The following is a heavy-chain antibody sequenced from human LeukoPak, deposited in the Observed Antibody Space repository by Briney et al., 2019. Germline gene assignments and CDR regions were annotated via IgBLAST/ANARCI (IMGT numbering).Heavy chain of an antibody. CDR1: GGSISSGGYY. CDR2: IYYSGST. D-gene: IGHD3-10*01. J-gene: IGHJ4*02. CDR3: ASERHSVRGVTFDY. V-gene: IGHV4-31*03. Sequence: PSETLSLTCTVSGGSISSGGYYWSWIRQHPGKGLEWIGYIYYSGSTYYNPSLKSRVTISVDTSKNQFSLKLSSVTAADAAVYYCASERHSVRGVTFDYWGQGTLVTVSS.